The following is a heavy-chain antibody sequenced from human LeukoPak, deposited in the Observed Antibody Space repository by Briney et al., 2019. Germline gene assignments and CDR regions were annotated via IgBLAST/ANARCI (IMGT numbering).Heavy chain of an antibody. Sequence: GGSLRLSCAASGFTFDDYAMHWVRQAPGKGLEWVSGISWNSGSIGYADSVKGRFTISKDNAKNSLYLQMNSLRAEDTALYYCAKGRDKYQLLSKNWFDPWGQGTLVTVSS. V-gene: IGHV3-9*01. CDR1: GFTFDDYA. J-gene: IGHJ5*02. CDR3: AKGRDKYQLLSKNWFDP. D-gene: IGHD2-2*01. CDR2: ISWNSGSI.